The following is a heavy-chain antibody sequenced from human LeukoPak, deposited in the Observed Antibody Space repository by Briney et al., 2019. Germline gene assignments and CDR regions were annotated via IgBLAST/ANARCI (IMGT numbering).Heavy chain of an antibody. CDR2: IYYSGST. V-gene: IGHV4-59*01. J-gene: IGHJ4*02. D-gene: IGHD5-12*01. Sequence: SETLSLTCTVSGGSISSYYWSWIRQPPGKGLERIGYIYYSGSTNYNPSLKSRVTISVDTSKNQFSLKLSSVTAADTAVYYCASGWLEYYFDYWGQGTLVTVSS. CDR3: ASGWLEYYFDY. CDR1: GGSISSYY.